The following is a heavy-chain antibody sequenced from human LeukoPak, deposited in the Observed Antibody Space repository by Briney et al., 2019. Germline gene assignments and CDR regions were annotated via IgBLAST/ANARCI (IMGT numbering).Heavy chain of an antibody. D-gene: IGHD6-13*01. Sequence: GASVKVSCKASGYTFTSYYMHWVRQAPGQGLEWMGRINPNSGGTNYAQKFQGRVTMTRDTSISTAYMELSRLRSDDTAVYYCASFSYSSSWYSDYWGQGTLVTVSS. CDR1: GYTFTSYY. CDR3: ASFSYSSSWYSDY. V-gene: IGHV1-2*06. CDR2: INPNSGGT. J-gene: IGHJ4*02.